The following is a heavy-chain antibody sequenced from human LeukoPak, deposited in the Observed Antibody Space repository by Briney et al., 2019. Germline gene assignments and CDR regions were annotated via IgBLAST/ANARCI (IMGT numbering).Heavy chain of an antibody. CDR2: ISSSGSTI. V-gene: IGHV3-11*01. CDR1: GFTFSDYY. J-gene: IGHJ4*02. D-gene: IGHD3-22*01. Sequence: SGGSLRLSCAASGFTFSDYYMSWIRQAPGKGLEWVSYISSSGSTIYYADSVKVRFTISRDNAKNSLYLQMNSLRAEETAVCYCTTDRFLFPGDYDSSGYYEDYWGQGTLVTVSS. CDR3: TTDRFLFPGDYDSSGYYEDY.